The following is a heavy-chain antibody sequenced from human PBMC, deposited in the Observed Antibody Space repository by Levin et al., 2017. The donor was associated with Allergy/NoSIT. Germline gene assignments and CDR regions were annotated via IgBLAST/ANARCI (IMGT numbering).Heavy chain of an antibody. V-gene: IGHV4-39*01. Sequence: PSETLSLTCTVSGGSISSSSYYWGWIRQPPGKGLEWIGSIYYSGSTYYNPSLKSRVTISVDTSKNQFSLKLSSVTAADTAVYYCARRGEVSTLRPYYDFWSGYYSECYFQHWGQGTLVTVSS. CDR2: IYYSGST. J-gene: IGHJ1*01. CDR1: GGSISSSSYY. D-gene: IGHD3-3*01. CDR3: ARRGEVSTLRPYYDFWSGYYSECYFQH.